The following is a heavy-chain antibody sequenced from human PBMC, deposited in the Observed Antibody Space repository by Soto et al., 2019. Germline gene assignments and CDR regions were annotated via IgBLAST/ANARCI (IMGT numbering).Heavy chain of an antibody. CDR3: ARRIVATIYYFDY. J-gene: IGHJ4*02. Sequence: QVQLQESGPGLVKPSQTLSLTCTVSGGSISSGGYYWSWIRHHPGKGLEWIAYIDYSGSTYYNPSLKSRVTISVDTSKNQFSLKLSSVTAADTAVYYCARRIVATIYYFDYWGQGTLVTVSS. CDR2: IDYSGST. CDR1: GGSISSGGYY. V-gene: IGHV4-31*03. D-gene: IGHD5-12*01.